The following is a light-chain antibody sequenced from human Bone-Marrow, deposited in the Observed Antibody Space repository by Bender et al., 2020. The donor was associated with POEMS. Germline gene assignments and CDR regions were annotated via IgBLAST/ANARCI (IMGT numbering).Light chain of an antibody. CDR3: TSYTSTSTLWV. CDR2: DNT. CDR1: SSNIGADYD. V-gene: IGLV1-40*01. J-gene: IGLJ3*02. Sequence: QSVLTQSPSVSGAPGQRVTISCTGSSSNIGADYDVHWYRQLPGRAPTLLIYDNTNRPSGVPDRFSASKSGTSASLAITGLQAEDEGDYCCTSYTSTSTLWVFGGGTKLTVL.